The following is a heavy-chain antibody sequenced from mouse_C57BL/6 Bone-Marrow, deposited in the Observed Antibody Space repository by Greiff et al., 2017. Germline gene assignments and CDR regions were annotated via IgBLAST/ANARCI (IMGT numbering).Heavy chain of an antibody. CDR3: ARSLAYFYAMDY. D-gene: IGHD2-10*01. CDR2: FTMYSDAT. CDR1: YFAFMASA. Sequence: LVESGAELVRPGSSVKLSCKDSYFAFMASAMHWVKQRHGHGLGWIGSFTMYSDATEYSENVKGKATLTANTSTSTVYMELSSLTSDDSAVYYCARSLAYFYAMDYWGQGTSVTVAS. J-gene: IGHJ4*01. V-gene: IGHV1-49*01.